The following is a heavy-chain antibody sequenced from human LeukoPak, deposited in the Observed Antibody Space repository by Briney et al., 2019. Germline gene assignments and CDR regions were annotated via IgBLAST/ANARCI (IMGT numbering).Heavy chain of an antibody. CDR1: NGSISSSSYY. Sequence: SETLSLTCTVSNGSISSSSYYWGWIRQPSGKGLEWIGNIYYSGSTYYNPSLNSRVNISLNTSKNQFSLNLTSVTAADTAVYYCARDRGVGYSGSDRRRYYYYYMDVWGKGTTVTVSS. J-gene: IGHJ6*03. V-gene: IGHV4-39*07. CDR2: IYYSGST. D-gene: IGHD5-12*01. CDR3: ARDRGVGYSGSDRRRYYYYYMDV.